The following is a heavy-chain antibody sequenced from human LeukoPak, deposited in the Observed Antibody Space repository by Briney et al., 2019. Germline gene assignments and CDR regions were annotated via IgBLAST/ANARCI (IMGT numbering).Heavy chain of an antibody. Sequence: GGSLRLSCAASGFTFSSYGMHWVRQAPGKGLEWVAVISYDGSNKYYADSVKGRFTISRDNSKNTLYLQMNSLRAEDTAVYYCASILGYCSSTSCLPTRGYYYYGMDVWGQGTTVTVSS. V-gene: IGHV3-30*19. CDR2: ISYDGSNK. CDR1: GFTFSSYG. CDR3: ASILGYCSSTSCLPTRGYYYYGMDV. J-gene: IGHJ6*02. D-gene: IGHD2-2*01.